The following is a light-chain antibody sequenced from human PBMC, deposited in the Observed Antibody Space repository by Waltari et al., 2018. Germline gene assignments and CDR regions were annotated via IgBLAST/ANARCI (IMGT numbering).Light chain of an antibody. CDR3: QQYSSIPYT. J-gene: IGKJ2*01. Sequence: DIQMTQSPSTLSASVGDRVTITCRASQSINRWLAWYQQKPGTAPKLLIYRASNLESGVPSSFSGSGSETEFTLTISSLQPDDFATYYCQQYSSIPYTFGQGTKLEMK. CDR1: QSINRW. V-gene: IGKV1-5*03. CDR2: RAS.